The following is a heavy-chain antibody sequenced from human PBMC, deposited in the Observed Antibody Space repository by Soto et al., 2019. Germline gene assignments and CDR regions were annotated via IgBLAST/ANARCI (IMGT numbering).Heavy chain of an antibody. CDR2: INHSGST. CDR1: GGSFSGYY. CDR3: ARGRTKYYYDSSGSQAKPLDY. Sequence: SETLSLTCAVYGGSFSGYYWSWIRQPPGKGLEWIGEINHSGSTNYNPSLKSRVTISVDTSKNQFSLKLSSVTAADTAVYYCARGRTKYYYDSSGSQAKPLDYWGQGTLVTVSS. V-gene: IGHV4-34*01. J-gene: IGHJ4*02. D-gene: IGHD3-22*01.